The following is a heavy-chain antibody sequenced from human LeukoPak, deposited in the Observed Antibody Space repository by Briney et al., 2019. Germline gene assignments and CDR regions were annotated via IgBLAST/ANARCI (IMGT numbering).Heavy chain of an antibody. CDR1: GFTFSSYE. D-gene: IGHD2-8*01. V-gene: IGHV3-7*01. CDR3: ARDWVF. CDR2: INQDGSEK. Sequence: PGGSLRLSCAASGFTFSSYEMNWVRQAPGKGLEWVANINQDGSEKYYVDSVKGRFTISRDNAKKSLYLQMDSLRAQDTAVYYCARDWVFWGQGTLVIVSS. J-gene: IGHJ1*01.